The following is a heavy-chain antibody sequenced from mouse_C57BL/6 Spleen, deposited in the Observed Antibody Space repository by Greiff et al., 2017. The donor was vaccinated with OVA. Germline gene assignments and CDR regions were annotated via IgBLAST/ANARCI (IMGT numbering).Heavy chain of an antibody. CDR2: INYDGSST. V-gene: IGHV5-16*01. CDR1: GFTFSDYY. J-gene: IGHJ2*01. D-gene: IGHD4-1*01. CDR3: ARNWDWYFDY. Sequence: EVKLMESEGGLVQPGSSMKLSCTASGFTFSDYYMACVRQVPEKGLEWVANINYDGSSTYYLDSLKSRFIISRDNAKNILYLQMSSLKSEDTATYYCARNWDWYFDYWGQGTTLTVSS.